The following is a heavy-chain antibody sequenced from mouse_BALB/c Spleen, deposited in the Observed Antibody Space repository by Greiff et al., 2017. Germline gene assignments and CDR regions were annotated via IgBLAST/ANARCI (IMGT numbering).Heavy chain of an antibody. J-gene: IGHJ4*01. V-gene: IGHV5-4*02. CDR2: ISDGGSYT. D-gene: IGHD2-4*01. CDR3: ARDIYYDYDVEAMDY. Sequence: EVHLVESGGGLVKPGGSLKLSCAASGFTFSDYYMYWVRQTPEKRLEWVATISDGGSYTYYPDSVKGRFTISRDNAKNNLYLQMSSLKSEDTAMYYCARDIYYDYDVEAMDYWGQGTSVTVSS. CDR1: GFTFSDYY.